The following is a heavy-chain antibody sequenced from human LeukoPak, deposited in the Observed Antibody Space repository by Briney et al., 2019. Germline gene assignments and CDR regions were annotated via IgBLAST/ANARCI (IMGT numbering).Heavy chain of an antibody. J-gene: IGHJ4*02. V-gene: IGHV3-66*01. CDR3: ARGPTTKLDY. CDR1: GVTVSSNY. CDR2: IYTGGST. Sequence: GSLRLSCAASGVTVSSNYMSWVRQAPGKGLEWVSVIYTGGSTYYADSVKGRFTISRDSSKNTLYLQMNSLRAEDTAVYYCARGPTTKLDYWGQGTLVTVSS. D-gene: IGHD1-7*01.